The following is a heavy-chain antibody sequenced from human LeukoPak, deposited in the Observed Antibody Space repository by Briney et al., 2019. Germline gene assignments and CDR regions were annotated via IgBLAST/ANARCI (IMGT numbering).Heavy chain of an antibody. CDR3: AKDTDAYGGDMDV. V-gene: IGHV3-33*06. CDR1: GFTFSSYG. D-gene: IGHD3-16*01. J-gene: IGHJ6*03. CDR2: IWYDGSNK. Sequence: PGGSLRLSCAASGFTFSSYGMHWVRQAPGKRLEWVAVIWYDGSNKYYADSVKGRFTISRDNSKNTLYLQMNSLRAEDTAVYYCAKDTDAYGGDMDVWGKGTTVTVSS.